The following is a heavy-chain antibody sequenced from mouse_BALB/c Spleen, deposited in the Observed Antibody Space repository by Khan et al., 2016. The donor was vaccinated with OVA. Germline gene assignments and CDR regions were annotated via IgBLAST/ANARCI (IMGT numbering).Heavy chain of an antibody. V-gene: IGHV1-7*01. CDR3: ANHGSSSAWLTY. Sequence: QIQLVRSGAELAKPGASVKMSCKASGYTFTSYWMHWVKQRPGQGLEWIGYINPSTGYTEYNQRFKDKATLTADKSSSTAYMQLSSLTSEESAVYYCANHGSSSAWLTYWGQGTLVTVSA. J-gene: IGHJ3*01. D-gene: IGHD1-1*01. CDR2: INPSTGYT. CDR1: GYTFTSYW.